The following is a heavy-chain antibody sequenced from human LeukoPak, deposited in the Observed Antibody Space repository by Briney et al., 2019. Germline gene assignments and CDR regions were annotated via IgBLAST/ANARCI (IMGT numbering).Heavy chain of an antibody. CDR3: ARYLVGRSYRYFDY. CDR1: GGSISSYY. J-gene: IGHJ4*02. Sequence: PSETLSLTCTVSGGSISSYYWSWIRQPPGKGLEWIGYIYNSGSPNYNPSLKSRITISVDASKNQFSLKLSSVTAADTAVYYCARYLVGRSYRYFDYWGQGTLVTVSS. CDR2: IYNSGSP. D-gene: IGHD1-26*01. V-gene: IGHV4-59*01.